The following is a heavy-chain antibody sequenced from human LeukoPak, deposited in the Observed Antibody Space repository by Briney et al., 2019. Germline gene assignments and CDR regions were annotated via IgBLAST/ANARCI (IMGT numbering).Heavy chain of an antibody. Sequence: PSETLSLTCTVSGGSISSYYWSWIRQPPGKGLEWIGYIYYSGSTNYNPSLKSRVTISVDTSKNQFSLKLSSVTAADTAVYYCARAGSGWSFDYWGQGTLVTVSS. V-gene: IGHV4-59*01. J-gene: IGHJ4*02. D-gene: IGHD6-19*01. CDR2: IYYSGST. CDR1: GGSISSYY. CDR3: ARAGSGWSFDY.